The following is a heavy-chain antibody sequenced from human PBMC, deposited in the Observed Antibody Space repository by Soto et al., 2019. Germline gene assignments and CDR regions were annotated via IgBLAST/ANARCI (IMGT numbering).Heavy chain of an antibody. CDR1: GFTFSSYA. Sequence: PGGSLRLSCAASGFTFSSYAMSWVRQAPGKGLEWVSAISGSGGSTYYADSVKGRFTISRDNSKNTLYLQMNSLRAEDTAVYYCATMSITIFFGVIPELYHYGMDFWGQGTSVPVSS. J-gene: IGHJ6*02. V-gene: IGHV3-23*01. CDR2: ISGSGGST. D-gene: IGHD3-3*01. CDR3: ATMSITIFFGVIPELYHYGMDF.